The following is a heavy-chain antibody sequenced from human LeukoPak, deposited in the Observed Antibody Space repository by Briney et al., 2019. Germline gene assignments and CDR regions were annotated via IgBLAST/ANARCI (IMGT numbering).Heavy chain of an antibody. D-gene: IGHD2-2*01. CDR2: IYYSGST. CDR1: GGSISSGGYY. CDR3: ARARIGYCSSTSCSRFDY. J-gene: IGHJ4*02. Sequence: SETLSLTCTVSGGSISSGGYYWRWIRQHPGKGLEWIGYIYYSGSTYYNPSLKSRVTISVDTSKNQFSLKLSSVTAADTAVYYCARARIGYCSSTSCSRFDYWGQGTLVTVSS. V-gene: IGHV4-31*03.